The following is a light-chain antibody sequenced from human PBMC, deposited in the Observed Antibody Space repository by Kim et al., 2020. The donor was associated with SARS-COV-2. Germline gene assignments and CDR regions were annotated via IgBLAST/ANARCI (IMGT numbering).Light chain of an antibody. CDR1: QSVSSN. Sequence: VSPGERAALSCRASQSVSSNLAWYQQKPGQAPRLLIYGASTRATGIPARFSGSGSGTEFTLTISSLQSEDFAVYYCQQYNNWPPGTFGQGTKVDIK. V-gene: IGKV3-15*01. CDR2: GAS. CDR3: QQYNNWPPGT. J-gene: IGKJ1*01.